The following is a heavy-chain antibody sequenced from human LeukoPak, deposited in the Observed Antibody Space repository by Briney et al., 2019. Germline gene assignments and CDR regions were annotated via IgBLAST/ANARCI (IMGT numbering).Heavy chain of an antibody. D-gene: IGHD6-13*01. J-gene: IGHJ5*02. Sequence: SQTLSLTCTVSGGSISSSSHSWGWIRQPPGKGLEWTGSIYYTGTTYYNPSLKSRVTISVDTSKNQFSLKLNSVTAADTAVYYCAQSLGSSNWIGNWFDPWGQGTLVTVSS. CDR2: IYYTGTT. CDR3: AQSLGSSNWIGNWFDP. CDR1: GGSISSSSHS. V-gene: IGHV4-39*01.